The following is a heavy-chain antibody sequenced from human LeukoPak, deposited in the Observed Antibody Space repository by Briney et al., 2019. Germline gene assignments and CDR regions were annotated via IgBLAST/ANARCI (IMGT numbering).Heavy chain of an antibody. CDR3: TRDPYCGGDCYEGRAFDI. Sequence: GGSLRLSCTVSGFSFGDYAMSWFRQAPGKGLEWVGFIRSETYGGTTDYAASVKGRFIISRDDSKNIAFLQMNGLKTEDTGVYYCTRDPYCGGDCYEGRAFDIWGQGTMVTVSS. D-gene: IGHD2-21*02. J-gene: IGHJ3*02. CDR1: GFSFGDYA. CDR2: IRSETYGGTT. V-gene: IGHV3-49*03.